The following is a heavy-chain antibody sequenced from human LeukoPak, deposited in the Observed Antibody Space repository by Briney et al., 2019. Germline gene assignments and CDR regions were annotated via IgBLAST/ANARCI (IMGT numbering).Heavy chain of an antibody. V-gene: IGHV3-30*01. CDR1: GFTFSSYA. J-gene: IGHJ4*02. Sequence: GGSLRLSCAASGFTFSSYAMHWVRQAPGKGLEWVAVISYDGSNKYYADSVKGRFTISRDNSKNTLYLQMNSLRAEDTAVYYCARDRAGGSYSLGFGYWGQGTLVTVSS. CDR2: ISYDGSNK. D-gene: IGHD1-26*01. CDR3: ARDRAGGSYSLGFGY.